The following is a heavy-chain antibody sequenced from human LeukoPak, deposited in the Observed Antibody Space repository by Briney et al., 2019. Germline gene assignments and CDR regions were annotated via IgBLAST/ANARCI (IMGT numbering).Heavy chain of an antibody. J-gene: IGHJ5*02. D-gene: IGHD6-13*01. CDR3: ARDSKGYSSSWEVNWFDP. Sequence: ASVKVSCKASGYTFTGYYMHWVRQAPGQGLEWMGWINPNSGGTNYAQKFQGRVTMTRDTSISTAYMELSSLRSEDTAVYYCARDSKGYSSSWEVNWFDPWGQGTLVTVSS. CDR1: GYTFTGYY. V-gene: IGHV1-2*02. CDR2: INPNSGGT.